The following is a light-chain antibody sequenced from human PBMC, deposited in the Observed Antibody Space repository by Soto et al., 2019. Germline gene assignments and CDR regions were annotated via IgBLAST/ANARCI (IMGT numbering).Light chain of an antibody. V-gene: IGLV2-14*01. Sequence: QSALTQPASVSGSPGQSITISCTGTSSGVGGYNYVSWYQHHPGKAPKLIIYEVRNRPSGVSNRFSGSKSGNTASLTISGLQAEDEADYYCSSYTSSSPHVLFGGGTKLTVL. J-gene: IGLJ2*01. CDR2: EVR. CDR1: SSGVGGYNY. CDR3: SSYTSSSPHVL.